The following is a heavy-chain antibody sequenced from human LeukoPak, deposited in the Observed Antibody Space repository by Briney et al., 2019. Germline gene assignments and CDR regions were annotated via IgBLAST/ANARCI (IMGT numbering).Heavy chain of an antibody. D-gene: IGHD3-22*01. CDR3: AKEQAYYYDSSGYYPNNYFDY. CDR2: ISDSGGST. J-gene: IGHJ4*02. V-gene: IGHV3-23*01. Sequence: PGGSLRLSCAASGFTFSSYAMSWVRQDPGKGLEWISAISDSGGSTYYADSVKGRFTISRDSSKNTLYLQMNSLRAEDTAVYYCAKEQAYYYDSSGYYPNNYFDYWGQGTLVTVSS. CDR1: GFTFSSYA.